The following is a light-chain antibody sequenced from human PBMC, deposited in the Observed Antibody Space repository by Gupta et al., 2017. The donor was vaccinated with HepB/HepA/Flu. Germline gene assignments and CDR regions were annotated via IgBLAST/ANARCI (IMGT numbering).Light chain of an antibody. CDR2: DVR. CDR1: SSDVGGYNY. Sequence: QSALTQPASVSGSPGQSITISCTGTSSDVGGYNYVSWYQQHPAKAPKLMIYDVRNRPAGVSSRFSGSKSGNTASLTISGLQAEDEADYYCSSYTSSSTVVFGGGTKLTVL. J-gene: IGLJ2*01. V-gene: IGLV2-14*01. CDR3: SSYTSSSTVV.